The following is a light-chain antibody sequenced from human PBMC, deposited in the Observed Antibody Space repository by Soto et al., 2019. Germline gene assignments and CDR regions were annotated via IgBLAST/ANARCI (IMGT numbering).Light chain of an antibody. CDR1: QSVSSN. J-gene: IGKJ1*01. V-gene: IGKV3-15*01. CDR2: GAS. Sequence: EIVMTQSPATLSVSPGERATLSCRASQSVSSNLAWYQQKPGQAPSLLIYGASTRATGIPARFSGSGSGTEFTLTISSLPSEDFAVYYCQQYNISWTFGQGTKVGFK. CDR3: QQYNISWT.